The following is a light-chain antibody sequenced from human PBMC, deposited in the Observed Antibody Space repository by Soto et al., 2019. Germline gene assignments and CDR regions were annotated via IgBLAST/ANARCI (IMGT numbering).Light chain of an antibody. CDR3: QQYNNWPYT. Sequence: EIVMTQSPATLAVSPGERAALSCRASQSVSSNFPWYQQKPGQAPRLLIYGASSRATGTPARFSGSGSGTEFTLTISSLQSEDFAVYYCQQYNNWPYTFGLGTKLEMK. CDR1: QSVSSN. CDR2: GAS. J-gene: IGKJ2*01. V-gene: IGKV3-15*01.